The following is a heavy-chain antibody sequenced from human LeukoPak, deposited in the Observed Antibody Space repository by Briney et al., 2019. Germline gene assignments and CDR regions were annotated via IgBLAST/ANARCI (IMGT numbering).Heavy chain of an antibody. CDR3: AKTLRYCSGASCYFLDY. J-gene: IGHJ4*02. CDR2: TQSDGTNN. V-gene: IGHV3-30*02. Sequence: GSLRLSCVTSGFVFSVYDIHWVRQPPGKGLEWVAFTQSDGTNNDYSDSLRGRFTLSRDNSRSTLYLQMNSLRTEDTAIYYCAKTLRYCSGASCYFLDYWGQGTLVTASS. D-gene: IGHD2-15*01. CDR1: GFVFSVYD.